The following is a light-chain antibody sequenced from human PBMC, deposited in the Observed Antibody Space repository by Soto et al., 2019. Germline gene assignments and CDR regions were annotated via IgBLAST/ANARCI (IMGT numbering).Light chain of an antibody. CDR3: ISYTTSSTVV. V-gene: IGLV2-14*01. CDR2: DVS. CDR1: SSDVGAYNY. J-gene: IGLJ2*01. Sequence: SALTQPASVSGSPGQSITISCTGTSSDVGAYNYVSWYQQHPGKAPKVMIYDVSLRPSGVSNRFSGSKSGNTASLTISGLQAEDEADYYCISYTTSSTVVFGGGTKLTVL.